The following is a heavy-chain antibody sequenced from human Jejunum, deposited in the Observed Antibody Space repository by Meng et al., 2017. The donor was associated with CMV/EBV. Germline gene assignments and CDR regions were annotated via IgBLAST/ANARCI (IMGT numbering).Heavy chain of an antibody. Sequence: QVPLQELGPGLVKPSGTLSLTCTVSGDSISSDIWWSWVRQPPGKGLEWIGEVYHRGDTNYNPSLKSRVDISVDKSKNQFYLSLFSVTAADTAVYYCGRDQGRELINHWGQGTLVTVSS. V-gene: IGHV4-4*02. CDR1: GDSISSDIW. D-gene: IGHD1-7*01. J-gene: IGHJ4*02. CDR2: VYHRGDT. CDR3: GRDQGRELINH.